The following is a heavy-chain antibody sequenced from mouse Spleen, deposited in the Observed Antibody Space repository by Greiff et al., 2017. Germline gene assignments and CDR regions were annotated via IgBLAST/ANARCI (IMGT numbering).Heavy chain of an antibody. D-gene: IGHD1-1*01. CDR3: ARQGYYYGSSFDY. CDR1: GFTSSSYG. V-gene: IGHV5-6*01. J-gene: IGHJ2*01. Sequence: EVKLVESGGDLVKPGGSLKLSCAASGFTSSSYGMSWVRQTPDKRLEWVATISSGGSYTYYPDSVKGRFTISRDNAKNTLYLQMSSLKSEDTAMYYCARQGYYYGSSFDYWGQGTTLTVSS. CDR2: ISSGGSYT.